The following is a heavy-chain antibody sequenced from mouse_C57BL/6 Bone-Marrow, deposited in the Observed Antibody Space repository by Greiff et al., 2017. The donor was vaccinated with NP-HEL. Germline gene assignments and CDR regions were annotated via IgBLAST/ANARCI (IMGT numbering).Heavy chain of an antibody. CDR2: IHPNSGST. Sequence: QVHVKQPGAELVKPGASVKLSCKASGYTFTSYWMHWVKQRPGQGLEWIGMIHPNSGSTNYNEKFKSKATLTVDKSSSTAYMQLSSLTSEDSAVYYCARKGLAVVAPYYAMDYWGQGTSVTVSS. V-gene: IGHV1-64*01. CDR1: GYTFTSYW. D-gene: IGHD1-1*01. CDR3: ARKGLAVVAPYYAMDY. J-gene: IGHJ4*01.